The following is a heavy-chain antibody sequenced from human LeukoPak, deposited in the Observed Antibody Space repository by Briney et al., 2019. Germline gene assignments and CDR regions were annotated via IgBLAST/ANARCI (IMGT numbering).Heavy chain of an antibody. V-gene: IGHV4-34*01. CDR1: GGSFGGYY. J-gene: IGHJ5*02. CDR3: ARGRWYYDFWSGYYSRREGNWFDP. CDR2: INHSGST. Sequence: PSETLSLTCAVYGGSFGGYYWSWIRQPPGKGLELIGEINHSGSTNYNPSLKSRVTISVDTSKNQFSLKLSSVTAADTAVYYCARGRWYYDFWSGYYSRREGNWFDPWGQGTLVTVSS. D-gene: IGHD3-3*01.